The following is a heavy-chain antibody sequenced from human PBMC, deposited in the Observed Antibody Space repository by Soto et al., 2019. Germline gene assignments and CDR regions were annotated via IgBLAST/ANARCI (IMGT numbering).Heavy chain of an antibody. D-gene: IGHD5-12*01. J-gene: IGHJ6*02. V-gene: IGHV3-30-3*01. CDR1: GFTFSGYA. CDR3: ARDYYRFNSGYGFSMDV. CDR2: ISYDGSNK. Sequence: QVQLVESGGGVVQPGRSLRLSCAASGFTFSGYAMHRVRQAPGKGLEWVAVISYDGSNKYYADSVKGRFTISRDNSKNTLYLQMNSLRAEDTAVYYCARDYYRFNSGYGFSMDVWGQGTTVTVSS.